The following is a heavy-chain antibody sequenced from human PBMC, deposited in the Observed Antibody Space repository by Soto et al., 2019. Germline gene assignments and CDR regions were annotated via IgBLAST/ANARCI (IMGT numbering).Heavy chain of an antibody. CDR3: ASRSSGWTSFDY. CDR1: CGSISSSNW. Sequence: SETLSLTCAVSCGSISSSNWWSWVRQPPGKGLEWIGEIYHSGSTNYNPSLKSRVTISVDKSKNQFSLKLSSVTAADTAVYYCASRSSGWTSFDYWGQGTLVTVSS. V-gene: IGHV4-4*02. D-gene: IGHD6-19*01. CDR2: IYHSGST. J-gene: IGHJ4*02.